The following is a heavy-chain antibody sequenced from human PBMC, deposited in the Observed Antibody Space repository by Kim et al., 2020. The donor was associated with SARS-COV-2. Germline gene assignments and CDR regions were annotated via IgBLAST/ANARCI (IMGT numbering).Heavy chain of an antibody. J-gene: IGHJ5*02. CDR2: IYYSGST. D-gene: IGHD6-19*01. Sequence: SETLSLTCTVSGGSISSSSYYWGWIRQPPGKGLEWIGSIYYSGSTYYNPSLKSRVTISVDTSKNQFSLKLSSVTAADTAVYYCAREVAVAGDQDWFDPWGQGTLVTVSS. CDR1: GGSISSSSYY. CDR3: AREVAVAGDQDWFDP. V-gene: IGHV4-39*07.